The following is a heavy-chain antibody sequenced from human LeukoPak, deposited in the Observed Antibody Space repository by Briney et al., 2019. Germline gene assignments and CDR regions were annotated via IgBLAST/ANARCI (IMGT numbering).Heavy chain of an antibody. V-gene: IGHV1-46*01. Sequence: ASVKVSCKASGYTFTRYYMHCVRQAPGQGLEWVGIINPGGGSTSYAQKFQGRVTMTRDTSTSTVYLELSSLISEDTAVYKCARDRPGSKAFDIWGQGRMVSVCS. J-gene: IGHJ3*02. D-gene: IGHD1-1*01. CDR1: GYTFTRYY. CDR2: INPGGGST. CDR3: ARDRPGSKAFDI.